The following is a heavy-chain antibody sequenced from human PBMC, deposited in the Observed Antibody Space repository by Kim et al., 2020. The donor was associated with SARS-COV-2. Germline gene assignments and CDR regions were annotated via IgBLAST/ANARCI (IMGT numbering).Heavy chain of an antibody. CDR2: T. CDR3: ARNIYGKGIDS. Sequence: TKWSPSLQSRLTISVDTSKNQFTLKLTSVTAADTAIYYCARNIYGKGIDSWGQGTLITVSP. J-gene: IGHJ4*02. V-gene: IGHV4-4*08. D-gene: IGHD5-18*01.